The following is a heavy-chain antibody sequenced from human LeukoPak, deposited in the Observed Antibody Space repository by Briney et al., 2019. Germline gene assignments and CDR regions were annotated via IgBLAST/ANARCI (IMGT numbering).Heavy chain of an antibody. D-gene: IGHD3-10*01. CDR1: GYTFTGYY. Sequence: FCKASGYTFTGYYMHWVRQAPGKGLEWVAVISYDGSNKYYADSVKGRFTISRDNSKNTLYLQMNSLRAEDTAVYYCAKERISYYSYFDYWGQGTLVTVSS. V-gene: IGHV3-30*18. CDR3: AKERISYYSYFDY. CDR2: ISYDGSNK. J-gene: IGHJ4*02.